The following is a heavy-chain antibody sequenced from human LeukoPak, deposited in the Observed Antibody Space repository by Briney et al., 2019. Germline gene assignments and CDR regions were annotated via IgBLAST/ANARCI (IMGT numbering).Heavy chain of an antibody. CDR1: GYTFSGTGW. CDR2: ISAYNGNT. CDR3: ARDRSLNGYNRIGNFDY. D-gene: IGHD5-24*01. Sequence: ASVKVSCKASGYTFSGTGWYLYWLRQAPGQGLEWMGWISAYNGNTNYAQKLQGRVTMTTDTSTSTAYMELRSLRSDDTAVYYCARDRSLNGYNRIGNFDYWGQGTLVTVSS. V-gene: IGHV1-18*01. J-gene: IGHJ4*02.